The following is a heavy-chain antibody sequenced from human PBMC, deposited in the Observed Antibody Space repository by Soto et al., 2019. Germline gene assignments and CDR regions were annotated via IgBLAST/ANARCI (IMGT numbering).Heavy chain of an antibody. Sequence: EVQLVQSGAEVKKPGESLKISCKGSGYSFTNYWIGWVRQMPGKGLEWMGIIYPGDPQTRYSPSFQGQVTISADKSISTAYVQWSSLKASDTAMYYCVRLKGIAVPGIGSNTFDVWGQGTMVTVSS. CDR1: GYSFTNYW. V-gene: IGHV5-51*01. D-gene: IGHD6-19*01. CDR3: VRLKGIAVPGIGSNTFDV. J-gene: IGHJ3*01. CDR2: IYPGDPQT.